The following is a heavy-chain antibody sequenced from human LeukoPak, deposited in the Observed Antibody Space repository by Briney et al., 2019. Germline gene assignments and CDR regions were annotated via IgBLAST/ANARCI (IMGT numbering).Heavy chain of an antibody. Sequence: GGSLRLSCAASGFTFSSYVLNWVRQAPGKGLEWVAVISYDGNNKYYADSVKGRFTISRDNSKNTLYLQMNSLRAEDTAVYYCARESALTGSWQFDYWGQGTLVTVSS. V-gene: IGHV3-30-3*01. CDR1: GFTFSSYV. CDR3: ARESALTGSWQFDY. CDR2: ISYDGNNK. D-gene: IGHD3-9*01. J-gene: IGHJ4*02.